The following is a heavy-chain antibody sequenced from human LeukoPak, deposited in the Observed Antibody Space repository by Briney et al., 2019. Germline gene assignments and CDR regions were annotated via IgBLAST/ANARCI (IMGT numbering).Heavy chain of an antibody. CDR2: ISYEGSSK. Sequence: PGGSLRLSCTASGFTFSSYAIHWVRQAPGKGLEWVTLISYEGSSKYYADSVRGRFIISRDNSKNTLFLQMNSLRAEDTAVYYCAREGSTDYYYGMDVWGQGTTVTVSS. CDR1: GFTFSSYA. D-gene: IGHD2-2*01. J-gene: IGHJ6*02. CDR3: AREGSTDYYYGMDV. V-gene: IGHV3-30*14.